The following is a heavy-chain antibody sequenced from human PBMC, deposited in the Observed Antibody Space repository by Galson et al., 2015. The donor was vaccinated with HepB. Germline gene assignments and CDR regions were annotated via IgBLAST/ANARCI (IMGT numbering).Heavy chain of an antibody. J-gene: IGHJ4*02. CDR1: GFTFSSYG. Sequence: SLRLSCAASGFTFSSYGMRWVRQAPGKGLEWVSSISGSGATTYYADSVKGRFTMSRDNSKNTVYLQMNSLRADDTAVYYCAKASVAGTRSGFDYWGQGTLATVSS. D-gene: IGHD6-19*01. CDR2: ISGSGATT. V-gene: IGHV3-23*01. CDR3: AKASVAGTRSGFDY.